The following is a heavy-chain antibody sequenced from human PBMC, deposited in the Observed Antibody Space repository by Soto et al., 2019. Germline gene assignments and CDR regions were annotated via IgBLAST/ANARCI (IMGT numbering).Heavy chain of an antibody. V-gene: IGHV3-30-3*01. CDR1: GFTFSNYA. D-gene: IGHD4-17*01. CDR2: ISYDGSNK. CDR3: ARDLGNNYGSFAY. J-gene: IGHJ4*02. Sequence: GGSLRLSCVASGFTFSNYAMNWVRQAPGKGLEWVAVISYDGSNKYYADAVKGRITISRDNSRNTLYLQMNNLRAEDTAMYYCARDLGNNYGSFAYWGQGTLVTVSS.